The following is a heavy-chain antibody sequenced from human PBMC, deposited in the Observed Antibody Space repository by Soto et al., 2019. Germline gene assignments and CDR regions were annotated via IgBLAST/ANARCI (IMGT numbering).Heavy chain of an antibody. CDR3: ATDLSYSRGQADAFDI. J-gene: IGHJ3*02. V-gene: IGHV1-18*01. CDR2: ISAYNGNT. D-gene: IGHD6-19*01. Sequence: QVQMVQSGAEVKKPGASVKVSCKASGYTFTSYGISWVRQAPGQGLEWMGWISAYNGNTNYAQKLQGRVTMTTDTAQSTAYMELRSVRSDDTAVYYGATDLSYSRGQADAFDIWGQGTMVTVSS. CDR1: GYTFTSYG.